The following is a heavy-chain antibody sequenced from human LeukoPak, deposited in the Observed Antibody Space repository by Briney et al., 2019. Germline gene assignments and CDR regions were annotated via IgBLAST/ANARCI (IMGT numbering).Heavy chain of an antibody. CDR1: GFTFSSYW. CDR3: ARDLRKGYCSSTSCHMHGMDV. Sequence: GGSLRLSCAASGFTFSSYWMHWVRQAPGKGLVWVSRINSDGSSTSYADSVKGRFTISRDNAKNTLYLQMNSLRAEDTAVYYCARDLRKGYCSSTSCHMHGMDVWGQGTTVTVSS. J-gene: IGHJ6*02. V-gene: IGHV3-74*01. CDR2: INSDGSST. D-gene: IGHD2-2*02.